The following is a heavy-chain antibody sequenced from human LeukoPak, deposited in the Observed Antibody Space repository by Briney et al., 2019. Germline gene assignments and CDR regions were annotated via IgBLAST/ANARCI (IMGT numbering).Heavy chain of an antibody. CDR1: GGSISSYY. D-gene: IGHD3-10*01. CDR2: IYYSGST. V-gene: IGHV4-59*01. Sequence: SETLSLTCTVSGGSISSYYWSWIRQPPGKGLEWIGYIYYSGSTNYNPSLKSRVTISVDTSKNQFSLKLSSVTAADTAVYYCARSRGLFGGDYWFDYWGQGTLVTVSS. CDR3: ARSRGLFGGDYWFDY. J-gene: IGHJ4*02.